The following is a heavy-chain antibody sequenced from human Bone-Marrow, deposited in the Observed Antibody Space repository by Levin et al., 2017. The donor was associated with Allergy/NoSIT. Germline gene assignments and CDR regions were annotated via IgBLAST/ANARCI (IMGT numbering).Heavy chain of an antibody. D-gene: IGHD5-24*01. J-gene: IGHJ4*02. CDR1: GFTFDDYA. CDR2: ISWNSGSI. CDR3: AKDSQEMGSAFDY. Sequence: GGSLRLSCAASGFTFDDYAMHWVRQAPGKGLEWVSGISWNSGSINYADSVKGRFTISRDNAKNSLYLQMNSLRAEDTALYYCAKDSQEMGSAFDYWGQGTLVTVSS. V-gene: IGHV3-9*01.